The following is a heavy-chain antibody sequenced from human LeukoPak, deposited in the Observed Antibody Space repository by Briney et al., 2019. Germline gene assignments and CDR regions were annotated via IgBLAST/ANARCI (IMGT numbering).Heavy chain of an antibody. V-gene: IGHV3-20*04. CDR3: ARGYCSSTSCYTFDY. CDR1: GFTFDDYG. CDR2: INWNGGST. D-gene: IGHD2-2*02. J-gene: IGHJ4*02. Sequence: GGSLRLSCAAAGFTFDDYGMSWLRQAPGKGLEWVSGINWNGGSTGYADSVKGRFTISRDNAKNSLYLQMNSLRAQDTALYYCARGYCSSTSCYTFDYRGQGTLVTVSS.